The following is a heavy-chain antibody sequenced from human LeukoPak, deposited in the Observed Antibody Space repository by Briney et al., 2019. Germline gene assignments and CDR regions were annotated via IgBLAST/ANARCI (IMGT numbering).Heavy chain of an antibody. CDR1: GLTVSSNY. V-gene: IGHV3-53*01. CDR3: ARGEQQLAFDY. Sequence: GGSLRLSCAASGLTVSSNYMSWVRQAPGKGLEWVSVIYSGGSTYYADSVKGRFTISRDNSKNTLYLQMNSLRAEDTAVYYCARGEQQLAFDYWGQGTLVTVSS. D-gene: IGHD6-13*01. J-gene: IGHJ4*02. CDR2: IYSGGST.